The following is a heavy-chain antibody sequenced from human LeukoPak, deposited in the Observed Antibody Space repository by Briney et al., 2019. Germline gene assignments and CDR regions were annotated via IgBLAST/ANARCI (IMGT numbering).Heavy chain of an antibody. Sequence: TLSLTCTVSGGSISSGGYYWSWIRQPPGKALEWLALIYWDDDKRYSPSLKSRLTITKDTSKNQVVLTMTNMDPVDTATYYCAHAYPGYSSSWYPSYYFDYWGQGTLVTVSS. CDR2: IYWDDDK. V-gene: IGHV2-5*08. CDR3: AHAYPGYSSSWYPSYYFDY. D-gene: IGHD6-13*01. CDR1: GGSISSGGYY. J-gene: IGHJ4*02.